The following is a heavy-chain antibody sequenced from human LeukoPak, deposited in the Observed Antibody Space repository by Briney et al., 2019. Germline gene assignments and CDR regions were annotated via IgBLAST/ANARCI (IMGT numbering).Heavy chain of an antibody. V-gene: IGHV3-23*01. CDR3: AKAVGVIYMGIDY. Sequence: GGSLRLSCAASGFTFSMYGMSWVRQAPGKGLEWVSGISNNGISTYYADSVKGRFTISRDDSKNTLYLQMSSLRAEDTAIYYCAKAVGVIYMGIDYWGQGTLVTVSS. D-gene: IGHD3-10*01. CDR1: GFTFSMYG. J-gene: IGHJ4*02. CDR2: ISNNGIST.